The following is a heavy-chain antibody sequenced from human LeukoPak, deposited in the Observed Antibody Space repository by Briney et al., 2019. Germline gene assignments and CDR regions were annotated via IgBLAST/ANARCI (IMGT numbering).Heavy chain of an antibody. CDR3: AKDQDKYGYNSEDPFDY. CDR1: GFTFXXXX. CDR2: XXXDGSYK. J-gene: IGHJ4*02. V-gene: IGHV3-30*02. D-gene: IGHD5-24*01. Sequence: GGTLRLSCXASGFTFXXXXXXXXRQXXGKGXXXXXXXXXDGSYKDYVDSVKGRXXXSRDNSRNTLYLQMNILRAEDTAVYYCAKDQDKYGYNSEDPFDYWGQGTLVTVSS.